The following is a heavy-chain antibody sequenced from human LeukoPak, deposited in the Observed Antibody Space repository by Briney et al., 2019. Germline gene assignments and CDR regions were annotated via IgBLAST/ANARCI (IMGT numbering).Heavy chain of an antibody. CDR3: ARAALESITIFGVVKGPGMDV. V-gene: IGHV1-18*01. Sequence: VASVKVSCKASGYTFTSYGISWVRQAPGQGLEWMGWISAYNGNTNYAQKLQGRVTMTTDTSTSTAYMELRSLRSGDTAVYYCARAALESITIFGVVKGPGMDVWGQGTTVTVSS. CDR2: ISAYNGNT. J-gene: IGHJ6*02. D-gene: IGHD3-3*01. CDR1: GYTFTSYG.